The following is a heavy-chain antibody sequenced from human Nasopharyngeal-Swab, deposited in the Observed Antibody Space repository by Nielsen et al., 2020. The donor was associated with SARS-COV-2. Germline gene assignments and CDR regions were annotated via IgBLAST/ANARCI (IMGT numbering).Heavy chain of an antibody. D-gene: IGHD4-17*01. CDR2: IYYSGST. CDR3: ARLGYGDSNWFDP. J-gene: IGHJ5*02. V-gene: IGHV4-39*01. Sequence: RQAPGKSLEWIGYIYYSGSTYYNPSLKSRVTISVDTSKNQFSLKLSSVTAADTAVYYCARLGYGDSNWFDPWGQGTLVTVSS.